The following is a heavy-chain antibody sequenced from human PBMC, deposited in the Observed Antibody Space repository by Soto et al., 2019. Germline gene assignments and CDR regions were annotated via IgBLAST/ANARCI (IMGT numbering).Heavy chain of an antibody. V-gene: IGHV1-18*01. CDR1: GYTFTSYG. Sequence: ASVKVSCKASGYTFTSYGISWVRQAPGQGLEWMGWISAYNGSTNYAQKLQGRVTMTTDTSTSTAYMELRSLRSDDTAVYYCARDDYRDYVGAFDIWGQGTMVTVS. CDR3: ARDDYRDYVGAFDI. J-gene: IGHJ3*02. CDR2: ISAYNGST. D-gene: IGHD4-17*01.